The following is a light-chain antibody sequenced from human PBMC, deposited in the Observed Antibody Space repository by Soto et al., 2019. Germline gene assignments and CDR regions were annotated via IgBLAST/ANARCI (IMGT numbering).Light chain of an antibody. Sequence: QSVLTQPASVSGSPGQSITISCTGTSSDAGGYNYVSWYQQHPGKAPKLMIYEVSNRPSGVSNRCSGSKSGNTASLTISGLQAEDEADYYCSSYTSSSTLVFGTGTKVTVL. CDR3: SSYTSSSTLV. J-gene: IGLJ1*01. V-gene: IGLV2-14*01. CDR2: EVS. CDR1: SSDAGGYNY.